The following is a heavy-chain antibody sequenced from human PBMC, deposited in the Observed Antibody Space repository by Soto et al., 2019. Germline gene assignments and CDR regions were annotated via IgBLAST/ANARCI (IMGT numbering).Heavy chain of an antibody. J-gene: IGHJ6*02. V-gene: IGHV3-74*01. CDR2: INSDGSST. Sequence: GGSLRLSCAASGFTFSSYWMHWVRQAPGKGLVWVSRINSDGSSTSYADSVKGRFTISRDNAKNTLYLQMNSLRVEDTAVYYCARDRLGLWFGEFRDGMDVWGQGTTVTVSS. CDR1: GFTFSSYW. D-gene: IGHD3-10*01. CDR3: ARDRLGLWFGEFRDGMDV.